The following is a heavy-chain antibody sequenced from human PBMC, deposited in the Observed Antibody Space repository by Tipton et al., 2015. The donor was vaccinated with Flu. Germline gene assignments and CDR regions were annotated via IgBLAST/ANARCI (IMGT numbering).Heavy chain of an antibody. J-gene: IGHJ1*01. Sequence: TLSLTCTVSGGSISSYYWSWFRQPAGKGLEWIGRIYTSGSTNYNPSLKSRVTMSVDTSKNQFSLKLTSVSAADTAAYYCAKSGSYLEYLQHWGQGTLVTVSS. CDR3: AKSGSYLEYLQH. D-gene: IGHD1-26*01. CDR2: IYTSGST. V-gene: IGHV4-4*07. CDR1: GGSISSYY.